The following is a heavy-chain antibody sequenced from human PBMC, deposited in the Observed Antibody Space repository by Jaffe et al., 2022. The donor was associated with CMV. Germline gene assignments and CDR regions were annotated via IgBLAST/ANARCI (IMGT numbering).Heavy chain of an antibody. CDR3: ARDRPEYSSSSFYYYGMDV. Sequence: EVQLVESGGGLVQPGGSLRLSCAASGFTFSSYWMSWVRQAPGKGLEWVANIKQDGSEKYYVDSVKGRFTISRDNAKNSLYLQMNSLRAEDTAVYYCARDRPEYSSSSFYYYGMDVWGQGTTVTVSS. CDR1: GFTFSSYW. CDR2: IKQDGSEK. D-gene: IGHD6-6*01. J-gene: IGHJ6*02. V-gene: IGHV3-7*01.